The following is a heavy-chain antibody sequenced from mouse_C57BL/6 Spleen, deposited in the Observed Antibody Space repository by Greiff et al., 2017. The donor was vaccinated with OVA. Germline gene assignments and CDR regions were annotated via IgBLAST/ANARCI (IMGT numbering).Heavy chain of an antibody. V-gene: IGHV1-15*01. CDR1: GYTFTDYE. CDR2: IDPETGGT. J-gene: IGHJ2*01. Sequence: QVQLQQSRAELVRPGASVTLSCKASGYTFTDYEMHWVKQTPVHGLEWIGAIDPETGGTAYNQKFKGKAILTADKSSSTAYMELRSLTSEDSAVYYCTRCGSSSFDYWGQGTTLTVSS. CDR3: TRCGSSSFDY. D-gene: IGHD1-1*01.